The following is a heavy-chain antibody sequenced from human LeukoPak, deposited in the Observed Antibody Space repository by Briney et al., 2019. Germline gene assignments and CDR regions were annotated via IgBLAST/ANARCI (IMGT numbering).Heavy chain of an antibody. V-gene: IGHV1-18*01. CDR1: GYTFTSYG. D-gene: IGHD3-22*01. J-gene: IGHJ3*02. Sequence: ASVKVSCKASGYTFTSYGISWVRQAPGQGLEWMGWISAYNGNTNYAQKLQGRVTMTTDTSTSTAYMELRSLRSDDTAVYYCARKGPTDSPADAFDIWGQGTMVTVSS. CDR2: ISAYNGNT. CDR3: ARKGPTDSPADAFDI.